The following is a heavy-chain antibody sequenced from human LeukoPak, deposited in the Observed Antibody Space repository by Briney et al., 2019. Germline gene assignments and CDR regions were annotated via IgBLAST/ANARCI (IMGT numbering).Heavy chain of an antibody. V-gene: IGHV4-59*12. CDR2: IYYTGST. J-gene: IGHJ4*02. D-gene: IGHD1-1*01. CDR1: GGSISSYS. Sequence: TSETLSLTCTVSGGSISSYSWSWLRQPPGKGLEWIGYIYYTGSTNYNPSLKSRVTISVDTSKNQFSLNLSSVTAADTAVYYCARVNINNWHSCDYWGQGTLVTVSS. CDR3: ARVNINNWHSCDY.